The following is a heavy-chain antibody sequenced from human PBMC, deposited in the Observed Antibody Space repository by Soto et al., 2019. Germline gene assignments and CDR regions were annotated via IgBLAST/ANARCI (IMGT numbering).Heavy chain of an antibody. V-gene: IGHV4-34*01. CDR1: GGSFSDTY. Sequence: QVHLQQWGAGLLKPSETLSLTCAVYGGSFSDTYWNWFRQPPGQGLEWIGEINHNTNTIYNPSLTSRVTISVDTSKNHVSRKWTSLPAADTAVYYCARGVILFRGSFDPWGQGTLVTVSS. D-gene: IGHD2-15*01. CDR3: ARGVILFRGSFDP. CDR2: INHNTNT. J-gene: IGHJ5*02.